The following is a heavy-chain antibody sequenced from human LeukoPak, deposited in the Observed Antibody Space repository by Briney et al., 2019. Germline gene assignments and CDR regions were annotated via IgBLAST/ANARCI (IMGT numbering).Heavy chain of an antibody. J-gene: IGHJ6*03. CDR1: GGSISSYY. CDR3: ARVFDKDV. D-gene: IGHD2-21*01. Sequence: KPSETLSLTCTVSGGSISSYYWSWIRQPAGKGLEWIGRIFTSGSTHYNPSLKSRVTMLVDTSTNQFSLRLSSVTAADTAVYYCARVFDKDVWGKGTTVTVSS. V-gene: IGHV4-4*07. CDR2: IFTSGST.